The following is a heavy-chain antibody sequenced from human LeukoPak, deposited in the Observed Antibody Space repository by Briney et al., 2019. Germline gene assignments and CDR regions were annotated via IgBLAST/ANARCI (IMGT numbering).Heavy chain of an antibody. CDR2: INPGDSET. CDR3: ARRRYYGSGSYYNLEYYFDY. D-gene: IGHD3-10*01. Sequence: GESLKISCKGSGYSFTSYWIGWVRQMPGKGLEWMGIINPGDSETRYSPSFQGQVTISADKSISTAYLQWSSLKASDTAMYYCARRRYYGSGSYYNLEYYFDYWGQGTLVTVSS. CDR1: GYSFTSYW. J-gene: IGHJ4*02. V-gene: IGHV5-51*01.